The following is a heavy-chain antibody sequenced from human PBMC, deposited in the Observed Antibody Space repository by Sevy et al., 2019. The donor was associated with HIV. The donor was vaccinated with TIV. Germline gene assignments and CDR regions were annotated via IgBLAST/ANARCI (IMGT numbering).Heavy chain of an antibody. CDR1: GGSISSGSYY. CDR2: IYTSGST. CDR3: ARGRYYGSGSYSPFDY. J-gene: IGHJ4*02. Sequence: SETLSLTCTVSGGSISSGSYYWSWIRQPAGKGLEWIGRIYTSGSTNYNPSLKSRDTISVDTSKNQFSLKLSSVTAADTAVYYCARGRYYGSGSYSPFDYWGQGTLVTVSS. V-gene: IGHV4-61*02. D-gene: IGHD3-10*01.